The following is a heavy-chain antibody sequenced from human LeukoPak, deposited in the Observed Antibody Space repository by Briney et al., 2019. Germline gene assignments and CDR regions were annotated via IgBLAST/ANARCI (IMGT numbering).Heavy chain of an antibody. V-gene: IGHV1-69*05. CDR2: IIPIFGTA. Sequence: ASVKVSCKASGGTFSSYSVSWVRQAPGQGLEWMGGIIPIFGTANYAQKFQGRVTITTDESTSTAYMELSSLRSEDTAVYYCARAQSGPPLYYFDYWGQGTLVTVSS. CDR1: GGTFSSYS. CDR3: ARAQSGPPLYYFDY. D-gene: IGHD2/OR15-2a*01. J-gene: IGHJ4*02.